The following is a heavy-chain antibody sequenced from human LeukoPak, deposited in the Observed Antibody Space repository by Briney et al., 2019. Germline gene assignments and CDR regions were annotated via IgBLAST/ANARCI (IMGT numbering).Heavy chain of an antibody. Sequence: KESGPTLVKPTQTLTLTCTFSGFSLSTHGMGVGWIRQPPGKALEWLALIFWDDDERYSPSLKSRLTITKDTFKNQVVLTMTNMDPVDTATYYCAHRHNLGVTGSVITFDSWGQGTLVTVSS. CDR1: GFSLSTHGMG. V-gene: IGHV2-5*02. CDR2: IFWDDDE. D-gene: IGHD2-21*02. J-gene: IGHJ5*01. CDR3: AHRHNLGVTGSVITFDS.